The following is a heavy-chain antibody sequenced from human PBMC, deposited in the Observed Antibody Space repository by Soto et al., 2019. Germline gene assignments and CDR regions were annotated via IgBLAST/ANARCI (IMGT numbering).Heavy chain of an antibody. D-gene: IGHD1-1*01. CDR2: IYGGWST. Sequence: GSLRLSCEVSGFTVSNTYMSWIRQAPGKVLEWVSIIYGGWSTYYTDSVKGRFTISKDNSKNTVSLQMNSLRAEDTALYYCAKGFNWNRVDSWGQGTPVTSPQ. J-gene: IGHJ4*02. CDR1: GFTVSNTY. CDR3: AKGFNWNRVDS. V-gene: IGHV3-53*01.